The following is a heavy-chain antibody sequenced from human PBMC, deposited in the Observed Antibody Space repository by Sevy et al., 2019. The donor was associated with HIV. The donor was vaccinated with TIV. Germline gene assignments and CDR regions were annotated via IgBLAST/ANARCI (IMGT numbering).Heavy chain of an antibody. CDR2: INQDGSEK. CDR1: GFTFSSYW. J-gene: IGHJ4*02. Sequence: GGSLRLSCAASGFTFSSYWMSWVRQAPGKGLEWVAHINQDGSEKYYVDSVKGRFTISRDNGKKSLYLQMNSLRADDTAVYYCARAPEYGDFVYFFDYWGQGTLVTVSS. CDR3: ARAPEYGDFVYFFDY. V-gene: IGHV3-7*01. D-gene: IGHD4-17*01.